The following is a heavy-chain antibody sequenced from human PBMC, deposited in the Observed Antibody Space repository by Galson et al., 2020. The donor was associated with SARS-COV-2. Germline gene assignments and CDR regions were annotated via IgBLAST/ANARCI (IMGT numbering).Heavy chain of an antibody. J-gene: IGHJ3*02. CDR2: INPNSGGT. D-gene: IGHD3-22*01. Sequence: ASVKVSCKASGYNFTGYYMHWVRQAPGQGLEWMGWINPNSGGTNYAQKFQGRVTMTRDTSISTAYMELSRLRSDDTAVYYCARDLGYYYDSSGYPLDAFDIWGQGTMVTVSS. V-gene: IGHV1-2*02. CDR3: ARDLGYYYDSSGYPLDAFDI. CDR1: GYNFTGYY.